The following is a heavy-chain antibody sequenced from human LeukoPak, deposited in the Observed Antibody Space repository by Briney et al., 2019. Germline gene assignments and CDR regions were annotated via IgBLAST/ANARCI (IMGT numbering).Heavy chain of an antibody. CDR3: ARGLPRIQLWLRWFDP. CDR2: INHSGST. V-gene: IGHV4-39*07. Sequence: SETLSLTCTVSGGSISGSSYYWSWIRQPPGKGLEWIGEINHSGSTNYNPSLKSRVTISVDTSKNQFSLKLSSVTAADTAVYYCARGLPRIQLWLRWFDPWGQGTLVTVSS. J-gene: IGHJ5*02. CDR1: GGSISGSSYY. D-gene: IGHD5-18*01.